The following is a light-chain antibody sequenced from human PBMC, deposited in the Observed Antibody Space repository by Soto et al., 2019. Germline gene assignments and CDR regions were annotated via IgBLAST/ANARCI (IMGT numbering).Light chain of an antibody. Sequence: DIHLSQSPSFLSAAVGDRVTITCRASQGISGYLAWYQQKSGKAPKLLIYGASTLQSGVPARFSGSESGAVFTLTISSLQPEDFATYYCQQANSFPLTFGGGTKVDIK. CDR3: QQANSFPLT. CDR1: QGISGY. CDR2: GAS. J-gene: IGKJ4*01. V-gene: IGKV1-9*01.